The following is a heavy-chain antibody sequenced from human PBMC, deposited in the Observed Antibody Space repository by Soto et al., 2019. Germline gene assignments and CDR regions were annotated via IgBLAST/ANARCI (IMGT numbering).Heavy chain of an antibody. CDR2: ISYDGSNK. V-gene: IGHV3-30*18. D-gene: IGHD3-10*01. J-gene: IGHJ5*02. CDR1: GFTFSSYG. CDR3: AKDGGRGSPFDP. Sequence: QVQLVESGGGVVQPGRSLRLSCAASGFTFSSYGMHWVRQAPGKGLEWVAVISYDGSNKYYADSVKGRFTISRDNSKNTLYLQVNSLRAEDTAVYYCAKDGGRGSPFDPWGQGTLVTVSS.